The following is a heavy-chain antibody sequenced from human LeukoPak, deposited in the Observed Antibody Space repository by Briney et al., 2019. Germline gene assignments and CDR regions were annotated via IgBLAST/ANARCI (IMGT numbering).Heavy chain of an antibody. J-gene: IGHJ4*02. CDR1: GYTFTGYY. Sequence: ASVKVSCKASGYTFTGYYMHWVRQAPGQGLEWMGWINPNSGGTNYAQKFQGRVTMTRDTSISTAYMELSRLRSDDTAVYYCARDQGGAIEVAAAVDYWGQGTLVTVSS. CDR3: ARDQGGAIEVAAAVDY. CDR2: INPNSGGT. V-gene: IGHV1-2*02. D-gene: IGHD6-13*01.